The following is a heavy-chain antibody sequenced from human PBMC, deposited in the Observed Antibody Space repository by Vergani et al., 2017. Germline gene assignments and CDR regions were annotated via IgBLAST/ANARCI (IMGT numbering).Heavy chain of an antibody. CDR2: IIPICGTA. V-gene: IGHV1-69*13. Sequence: QVQRVQSGDEVKKPGSSVKVSCKASGGTFSSYAISWVRQSLGQGREWIGRIIPICGTANYAQKFQGRDTITAEESTSTAYMELSSLRSEDTSVCYCAREVRIAGFGELLTDWGQGTLVTVPS. CDR1: GGTFSSYA. D-gene: IGHD3-10*01. CDR3: AREVRIAGFGELLTD. J-gene: IGHJ4*02.